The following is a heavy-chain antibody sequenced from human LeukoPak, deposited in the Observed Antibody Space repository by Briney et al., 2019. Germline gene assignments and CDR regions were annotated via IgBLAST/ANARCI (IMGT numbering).Heavy chain of an antibody. D-gene: IGHD2-21*01. CDR2: ISSIGDST. CDR3: ARVPSSIVGSHYFDY. V-gene: IGHV3-64*01. CDR1: GFTFSSHA. J-gene: IGHJ4*02. Sequence: GGSLRLSCAASGFTFSSHAMHWVRQAPGKGLEYVSGISSIGDSTYYTNSVKCRFTISRDNSKNTLYLQMGSLRAEDMAVYYCARVPSSIVGSHYFDYWGLGTLVTVSS.